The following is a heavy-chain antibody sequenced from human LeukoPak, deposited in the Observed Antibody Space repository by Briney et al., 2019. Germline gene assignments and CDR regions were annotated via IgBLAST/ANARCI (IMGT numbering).Heavy chain of an antibody. CDR1: GGSIKTYH. D-gene: IGHD1-7*01. CDR2: IYNSAVT. Sequence: SETLSLTCTVSGGSIKTYHWNWIRQPPGKGLEWIGYIYNSAVTNYNPSLKSRVSISIDTSKTQFSLKLNSVTAADTAVYYCARLAGTTSGDDWGQGILVTVSA. V-gene: IGHV4-59*01. J-gene: IGHJ4*02. CDR3: ARLAGTTSGDD.